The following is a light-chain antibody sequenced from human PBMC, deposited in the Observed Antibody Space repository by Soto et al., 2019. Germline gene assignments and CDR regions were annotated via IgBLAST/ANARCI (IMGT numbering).Light chain of an antibody. V-gene: IGLV2-14*01. J-gene: IGLJ2*01. CDR2: DVS. Sequence: QSALTQPASVSGSPGQSITISCTGTSSDVGGYNYVSWYQQHPGKAPKLMIYDVSIRPSGVSNRFSGSKSGNTASLTISGLQAEDEADYYCGAYTSGSTVVFGGGTKVTVL. CDR3: GAYTSGSTVV. CDR1: SSDVGGYNY.